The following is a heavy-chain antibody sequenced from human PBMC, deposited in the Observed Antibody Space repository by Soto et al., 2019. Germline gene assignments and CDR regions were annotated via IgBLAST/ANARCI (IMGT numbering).Heavy chain of an antibody. D-gene: IGHD3-22*01. CDR3: ARAIGPTLFDY. Sequence: TGGSLRLSCSASGFLFSSYDMHWVRQGPGKGLEWVSAIGTTGDTNYAGSVKGRFTISRENAKNSLYLQMNSLRAGDTAIYFCARAIGPTLFDYWGQGALVTVSS. J-gene: IGHJ4*02. CDR1: GFLFSSYD. CDR2: IGTTGDT. V-gene: IGHV3-13*04.